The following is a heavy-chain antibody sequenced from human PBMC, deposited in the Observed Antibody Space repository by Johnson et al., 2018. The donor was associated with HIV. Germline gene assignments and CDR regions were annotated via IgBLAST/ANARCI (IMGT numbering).Heavy chain of an antibody. CDR1: GINFGSYW. V-gene: IGHV3-23*04. CDR3: ANSGPWGPIN. Sequence: VQLVESGGGLVQPGGSLRLSCTASGINFGSYWMHWFRQAPGKGLEWVSAIRGSGANTYYADSVKGRFTISRDNSKNTLYLQMNSLRAEDAAVYCCANSGPWGPINWGQGAMVTVSS. D-gene: IGHD1-26*01. CDR2: IRGSGANT. J-gene: IGHJ3*01.